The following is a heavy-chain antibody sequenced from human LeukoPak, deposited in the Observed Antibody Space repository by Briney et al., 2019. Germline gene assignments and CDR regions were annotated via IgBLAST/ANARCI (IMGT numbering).Heavy chain of an antibody. Sequence: SETLSLTCTVSGGSISSSGYYWGWIRQPAGKGLEWIGRIYTSGSTNYNPSLKSRVTMSVDTSKNQFSLKLSSVTAADTAVYYCARGPSGTLPFDYWGQGTLVTVSS. V-gene: IGHV4-61*02. CDR2: IYTSGST. CDR1: GGSISSSGYY. J-gene: IGHJ4*02. D-gene: IGHD1-1*01. CDR3: ARGPSGTLPFDY.